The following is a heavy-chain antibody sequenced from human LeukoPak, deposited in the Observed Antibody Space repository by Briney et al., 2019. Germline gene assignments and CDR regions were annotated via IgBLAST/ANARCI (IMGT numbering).Heavy chain of an antibody. Sequence: PGRSLTLSCAASGFTFSRLGMQWVRQAPGKGLEWVAVIPNCRTQGQYADSVKGRFTISKDNSQNPLYLQMNNLRDDYTADYYCAKEGDEFRGYLDVWGKGTTVTVSS. J-gene: IGHJ6*03. D-gene: IGHD3-16*01. CDR3: AKEGDEFRGYLDV. CDR2: IPNCRTQG. V-gene: IGHV3-33*05. CDR1: GFTFSRLG.